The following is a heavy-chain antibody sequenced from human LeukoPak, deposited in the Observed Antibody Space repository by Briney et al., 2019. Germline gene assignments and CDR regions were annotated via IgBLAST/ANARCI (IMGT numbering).Heavy chain of an antibody. Sequence: GGSLRLSCAASGFTFDDYAMHWVRQPPGKSLEWVSLISGDGGSTYYADSVKGRFTISRDNAKNSLYLQMNSLTAEDAAVYYCARDRSVAGTVDYWGQGTLVTVSS. CDR3: ARDRSVAGTVDY. J-gene: IGHJ4*02. CDR2: ISGDGGST. CDR1: GFTFDDYA. V-gene: IGHV3-43*02. D-gene: IGHD6-19*01.